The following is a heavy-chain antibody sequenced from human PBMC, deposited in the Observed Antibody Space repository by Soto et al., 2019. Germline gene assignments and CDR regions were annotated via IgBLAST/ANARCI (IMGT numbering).Heavy chain of an antibody. V-gene: IGHV4-59*08. Sequence: SETLSLTCAVYGGSFSSYYWSWIRQPPGKGLEWIGYIYYSGSTNYNPSLKSRVTISVDTSKNQFSLKLSSVTAADTAVYYCARLGQQLTYYYYYMDVWGKGTTVTVSS. J-gene: IGHJ6*03. CDR1: GGSFSSYY. CDR2: IYYSGST. D-gene: IGHD6-13*01. CDR3: ARLGQQLTYYYYYMDV.